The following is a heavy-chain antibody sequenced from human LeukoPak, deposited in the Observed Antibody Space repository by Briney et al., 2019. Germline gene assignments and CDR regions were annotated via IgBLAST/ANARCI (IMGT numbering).Heavy chain of an antibody. J-gene: IGHJ4*02. CDR2: INPYGGST. CDR1: GYIFTSYY. D-gene: IGHD6-6*01. CDR3: ARSIGMTAPFDY. V-gene: IGHV1-46*01. Sequence: ASAKVSCKAPGYIFTSYYIHWVRQAPGQGLEWMGIINPYGGSTSYAQNFQGRATMTRDTSTSTVYMELSSLRSEDTAVYYCARSIGMTAPFDYWGQGTLVTVSS.